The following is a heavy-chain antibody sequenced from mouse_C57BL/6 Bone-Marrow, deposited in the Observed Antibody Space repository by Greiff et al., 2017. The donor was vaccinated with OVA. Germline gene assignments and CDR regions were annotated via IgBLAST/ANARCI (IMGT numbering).Heavy chain of an antibody. J-gene: IGHJ4*01. CDR3: VRDYGSSQMNY. V-gene: IGHV10-1*01. CDR2: IRSKSNNYAT. CDR1: GFSFTTYA. D-gene: IGHD1-1*01. Sequence: EVKVVESGGGLVQPKGSLKLSCAASGFSFTTYAMNWVRQAPGQGLEWVARIRSKSNNYATYYADSVKDRFTISRDDSESMLYLQMNNLKTEDTAMYYCVRDYGSSQMNYWGQGTSVTVSS.